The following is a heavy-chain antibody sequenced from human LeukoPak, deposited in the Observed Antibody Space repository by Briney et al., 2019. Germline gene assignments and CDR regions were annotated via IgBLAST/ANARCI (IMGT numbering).Heavy chain of an antibody. CDR2: IYTSGST. V-gene: IGHV4-4*07. J-gene: IGHJ6*02. CDR3: ARDHAVTTSYYYYYYGMDV. D-gene: IGHD4-17*01. Sequence: SETLSLTCTVSGGSISSYYWSWIRQPAGKGLEWIGRIYTSGSTNYNPSLKSRVPMSVDTSKNQFSLKLSSVTAADTAVYYCARDHAVTTSYYYYYYGMDVWGQGTTVTVSS. CDR1: GGSISSYY.